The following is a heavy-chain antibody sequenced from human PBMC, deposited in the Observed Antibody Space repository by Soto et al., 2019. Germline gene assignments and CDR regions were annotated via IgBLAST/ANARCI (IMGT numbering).Heavy chain of an antibody. CDR1: GGSISSGSYF. CDR2: AHYSGST. J-gene: IGHJ5*02. D-gene: IGHD1-1*01. V-gene: IGHV4-39*01. Sequence: QLQLQESGPGLVKPSETLSLTCTVSGGSISSGSYFWAWIRQPPGKGLEWIGSAHYSGSTHYNSSLKSRVTISVDTSKNQVSLILRSVTGADTAVYYCATNGMPRQNWFDPWGLGTPVTVSS. CDR3: ATNGMPRQNWFDP.